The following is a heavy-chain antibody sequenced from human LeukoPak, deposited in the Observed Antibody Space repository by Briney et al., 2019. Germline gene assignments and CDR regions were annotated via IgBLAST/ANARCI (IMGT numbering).Heavy chain of an antibody. V-gene: IGHV1-46*01. CDR2: INPSGGST. CDR1: GYTFTSYY. CDR3: AGYGDSDFDY. D-gene: IGHD4-17*01. J-gene: IGHJ4*02. Sequence: ASVKVSCKSSGYTFTSYYMYWVRQAPGQGLEWMGIINPSGGSTSYAQKFQGRVTMTRDTSTSTVYMELSSLRSEDTAVYYCAGYGDSDFDYWGQGTLVTVSS.